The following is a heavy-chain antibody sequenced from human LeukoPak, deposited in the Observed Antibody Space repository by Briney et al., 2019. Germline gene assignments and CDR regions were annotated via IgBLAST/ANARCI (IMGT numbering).Heavy chain of an antibody. CDR3: ARHCSGGNCNPGFDY. CDR2: IWYDGSNK. Sequence: PGRSLRLSCAASGFTFSSYGMHWVRQAPGKGLEWVAVIWYDGSNKYYADSVKDRFTISRDNSKNTLYLQMNSLRAEDTAVYYCARHCSGGNCNPGFDYWGQGTLVTVSS. V-gene: IGHV3-33*01. J-gene: IGHJ4*02. CDR1: GFTFSSYG. D-gene: IGHD2-15*01.